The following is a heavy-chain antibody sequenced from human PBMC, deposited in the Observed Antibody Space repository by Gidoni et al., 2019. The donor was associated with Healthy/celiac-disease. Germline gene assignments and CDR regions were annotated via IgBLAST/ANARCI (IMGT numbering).Heavy chain of an antibody. V-gene: IGHV3-23*01. Sequence: EVQLLESGGGLVQPGGSLRLSCAASGFTFSSYAMSWVRQAPGKGLGWVSAISGSGGSTYYADSVKGRFTISRDNSKNTLYLQMNSLRAEDTAVYYCAKVISSDGLSGCFDYWGQGTLVTVSS. D-gene: IGHD3-16*02. CDR3: AKVISSDGLSGCFDY. J-gene: IGHJ4*02. CDR2: ISGSGGST. CDR1: GFTFSSYA.